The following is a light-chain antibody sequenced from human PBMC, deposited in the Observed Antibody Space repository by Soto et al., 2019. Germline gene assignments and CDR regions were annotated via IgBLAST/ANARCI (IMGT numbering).Light chain of an antibody. CDR3: QSYDSSLSALYV. V-gene: IGLV1-40*01. Sequence: QPVLTQPPSVSGAPGQRVTISCTGSSSNIGAGYEVQWYQQLPGTAPKLLIYGNNNRPSGVPDRFSGSKSGTSASLAITGLQAEDEADYYCQSYDSSLSALYVFGTGTKLTVL. CDR2: GNN. J-gene: IGLJ1*01. CDR1: SSNIGAGYE.